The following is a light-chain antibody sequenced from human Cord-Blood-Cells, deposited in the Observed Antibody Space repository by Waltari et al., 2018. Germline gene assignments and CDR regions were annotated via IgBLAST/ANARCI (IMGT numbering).Light chain of an antibody. Sequence: QSALTQPASVSGSPGQSITISCTGTSSDVGSYNLVSWYQQHPGKAPKLMIYEGSKRPSGVSNRFSGSKSGNTASLTISEREAEDEADYYCCSYAGSSTLVFGGGTKLTVL. CDR3: CSYAGSSTLV. V-gene: IGLV2-23*01. J-gene: IGLJ3*02. CDR2: EGS. CDR1: SSDVGSYNL.